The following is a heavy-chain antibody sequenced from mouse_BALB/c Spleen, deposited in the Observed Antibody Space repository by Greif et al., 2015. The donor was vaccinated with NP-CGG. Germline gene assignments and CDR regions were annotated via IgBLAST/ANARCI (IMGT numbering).Heavy chain of an antibody. D-gene: IGHD1-2*01. V-gene: IGHV14-1*02. CDR1: GFNIKDYY. CDR3: ARKGYGARFAD. CDR2: IDPGNGYT. J-gene: IGHJ3*01. Sequence: VQLQQSGAELVRPGALVKLSCKASGFNIKDYYMHWVKQRPEQGLEWIGWIDPGNGYTIYDPEFQGKASITADTSSNTAYLQLSSLTTEDNAVNYCARKGYGARFADWGQETLVTVSA.